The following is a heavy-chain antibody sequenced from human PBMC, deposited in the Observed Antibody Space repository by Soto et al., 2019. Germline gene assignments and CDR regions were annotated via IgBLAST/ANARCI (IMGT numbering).Heavy chain of an antibody. Sequence: GESLKISCKGSGYSFTSYWIGWVRQMPGKGLEWMGIIYPGDSDTRYSPSFQGQVTISADKSISTAYLQWSSLKASDTAMYYCATXVNFGYYYYYGLAVRGQGTTVTVS. CDR2: IYPGDSDT. CDR3: ATXVNFGYYYYYGLAV. D-gene: IGHD3-16*01. CDR1: GYSFTSYW. V-gene: IGHV5-51*01. J-gene: IGHJ6*02.